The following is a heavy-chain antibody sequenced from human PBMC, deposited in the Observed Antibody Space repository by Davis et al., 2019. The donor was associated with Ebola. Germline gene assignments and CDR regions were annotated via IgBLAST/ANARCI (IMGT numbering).Heavy chain of an antibody. Sequence: SVKVSCKASGGTFTSYAISWVRQAPGQGLEWRGWIIPILGTANYSQKFQGRVTITADESTSTAYMELSSLRSEDTAVYYCAREHGVLRGAFDIWGQGTMVTVSS. CDR3: AREHGVLRGAFDI. D-gene: IGHD2-15*01. CDR2: IIPILGTA. J-gene: IGHJ3*02. V-gene: IGHV1-69*13. CDR1: GGTFTSYA.